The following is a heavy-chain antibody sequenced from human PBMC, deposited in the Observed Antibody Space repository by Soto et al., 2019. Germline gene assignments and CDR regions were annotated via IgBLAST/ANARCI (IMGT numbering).Heavy chain of an antibody. D-gene: IGHD2-15*01. Sequence: PGGSLRLSCAASGFTFSSYWMSWVRQAPGKGLEWVSAISGSGGSTYYADSVKGRFTISRDNSKNTLYLQMNSLRAEDTAVYYCATATRRGYCSGGSCYYFDYWGQGTLVTVSS. CDR2: ISGSGGST. J-gene: IGHJ4*02. V-gene: IGHV3-23*01. CDR1: GFTFSSYW. CDR3: ATATRRGYCSGGSCYYFDY.